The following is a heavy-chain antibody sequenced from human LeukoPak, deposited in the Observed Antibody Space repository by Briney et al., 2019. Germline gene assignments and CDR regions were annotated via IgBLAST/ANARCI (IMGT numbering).Heavy chain of an antibody. CDR3: ARTPPDTTGYYS. D-gene: IGHD3-22*01. CDR1: GYTFTSYD. CDR2: MSPNSGNT. J-gene: IGHJ4*02. V-gene: IGHV1-8*01. Sequence: ASVKVSCKASGYTFTSYDINWVRQATGQGLEWMGWMSPNSGNTGYAQKFQGGVTMTGNTSISTAYMELGSLESEDTAVYYCARTPPDTTGYYSWGQGTLVTVSS.